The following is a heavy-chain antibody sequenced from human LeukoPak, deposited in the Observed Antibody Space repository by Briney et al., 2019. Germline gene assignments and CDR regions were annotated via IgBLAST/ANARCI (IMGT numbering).Heavy chain of an antibody. CDR3: AARGHSFPGWDVFDI. Sequence: NPSETLSLTCTVSGGSISSYYWSWIRQPPGKGLEWIGYIYYSGGTNYNPSLKSRVTISIDTSKNQCSLKLTSVTAADTAVYYCAARGHSFPGWDVFDIWGQGTMVTVSS. V-gene: IGHV4-59*08. D-gene: IGHD5-18*01. CDR2: IYYSGGT. CDR1: GGSISSYY. J-gene: IGHJ3*02.